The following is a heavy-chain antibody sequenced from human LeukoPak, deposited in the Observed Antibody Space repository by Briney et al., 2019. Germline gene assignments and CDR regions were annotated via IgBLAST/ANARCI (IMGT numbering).Heavy chain of an antibody. CDR1: GDSIRSSSYY. CDR3: ARQGYSSSSGGQVLYGMDV. J-gene: IGHJ6*02. D-gene: IGHD6-6*01. CDR2: IYYSGIT. V-gene: IGHV4-39*01. Sequence: SETLSLTCTVSGDSIRSSSYYWGWIRQPPGKGLEWIGSIYYSGITYDNPSLKSRVTISVDTSKNQFSLKLSSVTAADTAVYYCARQGYSSSSGGQVLYGMDVWGQGTTVTVSS.